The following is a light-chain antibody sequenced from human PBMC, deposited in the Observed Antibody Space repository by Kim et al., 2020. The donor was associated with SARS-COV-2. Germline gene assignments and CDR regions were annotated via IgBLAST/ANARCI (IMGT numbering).Light chain of an antibody. CDR2: GAS. J-gene: IGKJ2*01. Sequence: VSPGERATLSCRASQSVSTNVAWYQQKPGQAPRLLISGASTRATGVPARFSGSGSGTEFTLTISSLQSEDFAVYYCLQYNNWPPYTFGQGTKLEI. CDR1: QSVSTN. CDR3: LQYNNWPPYT. V-gene: IGKV3-15*01.